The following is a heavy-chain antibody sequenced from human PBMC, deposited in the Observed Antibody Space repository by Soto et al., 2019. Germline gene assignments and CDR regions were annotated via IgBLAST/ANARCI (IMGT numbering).Heavy chain of an antibody. CDR3: ARLRRDGSGFPDL. V-gene: IGHV4-31*03. Sequence: QMQLQESGPGLVKPSQTLSLICSVSGGSISRPGYYWAWIRQHPARGLEWFGSISYSGNSNHNPSLQSRLILSLDTSQHCFSLRLNSVTAADTAVYYCARLRRDGSGFPDLWGQGARVTVSS. CDR2: ISYSGNS. J-gene: IGHJ5*02. D-gene: IGHD3-22*01. CDR1: GGSISRPGYY.